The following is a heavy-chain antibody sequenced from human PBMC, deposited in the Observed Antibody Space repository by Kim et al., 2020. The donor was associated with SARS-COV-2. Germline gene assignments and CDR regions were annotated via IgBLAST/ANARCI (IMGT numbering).Heavy chain of an antibody. J-gene: IGHJ5*02. CDR3: ARPQGVAAADDGWWFDP. V-gene: IGHV4-39*07. Sequence: SETLSLTCTVSGGSISSSSYYWGWIRQPPGKGLEWIGSIYYSGSTYYNPSLKSRVTISVDTSKNQFSLKLSSVTAADTAVYYCARPQGVAAADDGWWFDPWGQGTLVTVSS. CDR2: IYYSGST. CDR1: GGSISSSSYY. D-gene: IGHD6-13*01.